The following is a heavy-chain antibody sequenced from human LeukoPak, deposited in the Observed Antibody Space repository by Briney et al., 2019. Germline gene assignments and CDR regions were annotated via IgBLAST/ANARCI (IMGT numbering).Heavy chain of an antibody. CDR2: ISYDGSNK. CDR3: ARPRTGWLQLPPEY. CDR1: GFTFGGSA. Sequence: GGSLRLSCAASGFTFGGSALHWVRQAPGKGLEWVAVISYDGSNKYYADSVKGRFTISRDNSKNTLYLQMNSLRAEDTAVYYCARPRTGWLQLPPEYWGQGTLVTVSS. J-gene: IGHJ4*02. D-gene: IGHD5-24*01. V-gene: IGHV3-30*01.